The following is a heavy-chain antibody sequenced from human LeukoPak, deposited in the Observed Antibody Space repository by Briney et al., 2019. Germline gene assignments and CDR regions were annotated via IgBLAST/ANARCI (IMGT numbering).Heavy chain of an antibody. CDR1: GYTFTGYY. Sequence: ASVKVSCKASGYTFTGYYMHWVRQAPGQGLEWMGWINPNSGNTNYAQKLQGRVTMTTDTSTSTAYMELRSLRSDDTAVYYCARDPWFGELSAWHFDYWGQGTLVTVSS. J-gene: IGHJ4*02. D-gene: IGHD3-10*01. CDR2: INPNSGNT. CDR3: ARDPWFGELSAWHFDY. V-gene: IGHV1-18*04.